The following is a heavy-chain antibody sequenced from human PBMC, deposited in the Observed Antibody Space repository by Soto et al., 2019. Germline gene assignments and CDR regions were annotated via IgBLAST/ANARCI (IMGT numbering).Heavy chain of an antibody. J-gene: IGHJ4*02. V-gene: IGHV4-30-4*01. CDR2: IYYSGST. Sequence: QVQLQESGPGLVKPSQTLSLTCTVSGGSISSGDYYWSWIRQPPGKGLEWIGYIYYSGSTYYNSSLKSCVTISSDTSKNQFSLELSSVSSADTAVYYCAKVGGFGATTIDYWGQGTLVAVSS. CDR3: AKVGGFGATTIDY. CDR1: GGSISSGDYY. D-gene: IGHD3-10*01.